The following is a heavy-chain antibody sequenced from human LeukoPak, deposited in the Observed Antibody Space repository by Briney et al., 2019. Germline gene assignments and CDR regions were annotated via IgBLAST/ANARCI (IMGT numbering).Heavy chain of an antibody. CDR3: AKDGQYSSSSPYYFDY. CDR1: GFTFSSYA. CDR2: ISSSGGTT. V-gene: IGHV3-23*01. J-gene: IGHJ4*02. Sequence: GGSLRLSCAASGFTFSSYAMSWVRQAPGKGLEWVSGISSSGGTTYYADSVKGRFTISRDNSKDTLYLQMNSLRAEDTAVYYCAKDGQYSSSSPYYFDYWGQGTLVTVSS. D-gene: IGHD6-6*01.